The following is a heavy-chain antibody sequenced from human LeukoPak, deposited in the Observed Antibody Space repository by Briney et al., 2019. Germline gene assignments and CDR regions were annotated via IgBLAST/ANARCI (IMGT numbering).Heavy chain of an antibody. J-gene: IGHJ4*02. Sequence: GGSLRLSCAASGFTFSSYEMNWVRQAPGKGLERVSYIGVSGSTMYYAESVKGRFTISRDNAKNSLYLQMNSLRAEDTAVYYCARERYCSSTSCPHGDLDYWGQGTLVSVSS. CDR2: IGVSGSTM. CDR3: ARERYCSSTSCPHGDLDY. D-gene: IGHD2-2*01. CDR1: GFTFSSYE. V-gene: IGHV3-48*03.